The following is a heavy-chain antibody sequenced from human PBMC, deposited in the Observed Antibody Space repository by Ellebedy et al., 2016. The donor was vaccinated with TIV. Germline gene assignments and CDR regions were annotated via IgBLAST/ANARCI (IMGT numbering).Heavy chain of an antibody. D-gene: IGHD1-26*01. V-gene: IGHV3-48*02. J-gene: IGHJ4*02. CDR1: GFTFSSYS. CDR2: ISSSSSTI. CDR3: ARDQIMGATRHLWY. Sequence: GGSLRLXXAASGFTFSSYSMNWVRQAPGKGLEWVSYISSSSSTIYYADSVKGRFTISRDNAKNSLYLQMNSLRDEDTAVYYCARDQIMGATRHLWYWGQGTLVTVSS.